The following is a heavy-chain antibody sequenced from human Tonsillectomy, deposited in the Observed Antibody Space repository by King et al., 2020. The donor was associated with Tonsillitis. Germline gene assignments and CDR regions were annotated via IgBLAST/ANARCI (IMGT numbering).Heavy chain of an antibody. CDR1: GYTFTGYY. V-gene: IGHV1-2*02. Sequence: VQLVESGAEVKKPGASVKVSCKASGYTFTGYYMHWVRQAPGQGLEWMGWINPNSGGTNYAQKFLGRVTMTRDTSISTAYMELRRLRSDDTAGYYCAGESSRPDYGDYEGGFDPWGQGTLVTVSS. D-gene: IGHD4-17*01. CDR3: AGESSRPDYGDYEGGFDP. CDR2: INPNSGGT. J-gene: IGHJ5*02.